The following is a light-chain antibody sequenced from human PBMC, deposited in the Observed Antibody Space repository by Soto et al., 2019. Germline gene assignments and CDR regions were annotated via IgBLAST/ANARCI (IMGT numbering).Light chain of an antibody. CDR3: QQYRSWPRT. V-gene: IGKV3-15*01. CDR2: GSS. CDR1: HSIYSN. Sequence: IVRTQSPATVSVSPGERAALSRTASHSIYSNVSWCQRRPGQAPRLVIYGSSTRATDMSGTFSGRGSGTEFTLTISNVRPEDFAVYYCQQYRSWPRTFGQGTRLEIK. J-gene: IGKJ5*01.